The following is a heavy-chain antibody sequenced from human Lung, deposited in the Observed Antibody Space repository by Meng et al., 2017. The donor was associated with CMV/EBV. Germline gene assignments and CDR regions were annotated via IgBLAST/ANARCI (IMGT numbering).Heavy chain of an antibody. Sequence: ALVXVSCKASGYTFTAHYFHWVRQAPGQGLEWMGWIHPHRGDTNYAQQFQGRVTLTRDTSINTGYMELTRLTSDDTAVYYCARDNNWGPDYWGQGTLVTVSS. CDR2: IHPHRGDT. D-gene: IGHD7-27*01. J-gene: IGHJ4*02. V-gene: IGHV1-2*02. CDR1: GYTFTAHY. CDR3: ARDNNWGPDY.